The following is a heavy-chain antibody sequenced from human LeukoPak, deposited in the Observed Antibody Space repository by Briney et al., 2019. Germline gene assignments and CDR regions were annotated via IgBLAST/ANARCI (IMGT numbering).Heavy chain of an antibody. Sequence: GGSLRLSCAASGFTFSSYSMNWVRRAPGKGLEWVSSISSSSSYIYYADSVKGRFTISRDNAKNSLYLQMNSLRAEDTAVYYCARLLRSGRAFDIWGQGTMVTVSS. D-gene: IGHD3-10*01. CDR3: ARLLRSGRAFDI. V-gene: IGHV3-21*01. CDR1: GFTFSSYS. J-gene: IGHJ3*02. CDR2: ISSSSSYI.